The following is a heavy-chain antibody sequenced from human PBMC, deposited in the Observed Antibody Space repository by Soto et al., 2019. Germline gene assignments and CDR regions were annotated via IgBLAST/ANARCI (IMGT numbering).Heavy chain of an antibody. CDR3: ARDIALDCSSTSCTGDAFDI. V-gene: IGHV1-69*04. D-gene: IGHD2-2*01. CDR1: GGTFSSYT. CDR2: IIPILGIA. Sequence: SVKVSCKASGGTFSSYTISWVRQAPGQGLEWMGRIIPILGIANYAQKFQGRVTITADKSTSTAYMELSSLRSEDTAVYYCARDIALDCSSTSCTGDAFDIWGQGTMVTVSS. J-gene: IGHJ3*02.